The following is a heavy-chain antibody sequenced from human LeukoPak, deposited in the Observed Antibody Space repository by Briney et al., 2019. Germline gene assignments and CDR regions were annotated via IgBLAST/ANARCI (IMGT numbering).Heavy chain of an antibody. CDR1: GFTFSSYE. V-gene: IGHV3-48*03. D-gene: IGHD3-22*01. Sequence: GGSLRLSCAASGFTFSSYEMHWVRQAPGKGLEWVSYISSSGSTIYYADSVKGRSTISRDNAKNSLYLQMNSLRAEDTAVYYCARAPRHYYDSSGYVDYWGQGTLVTVSS. J-gene: IGHJ4*02. CDR3: ARAPRHYYDSSGYVDY. CDR2: ISSSGSTI.